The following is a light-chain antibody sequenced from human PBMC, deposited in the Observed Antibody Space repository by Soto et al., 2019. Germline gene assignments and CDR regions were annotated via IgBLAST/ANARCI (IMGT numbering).Light chain of an antibody. CDR3: ASYTTSNSLVV. CDR2: EVS. J-gene: IGLJ2*01. CDR1: SSDFTSFNY. Sequence: QSALTQPASVSGSPGQSITISCTGSSSDFTSFNYVFWYQHLPGRAPKLIISEVSDRPSGVSNRFSGSKSDNTASLTISGLQAEDEADYYCASYTTSNSLVVFGGGTKVTVL. V-gene: IGLV2-14*01.